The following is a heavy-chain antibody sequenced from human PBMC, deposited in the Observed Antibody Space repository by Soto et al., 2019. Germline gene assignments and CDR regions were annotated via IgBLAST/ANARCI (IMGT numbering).Heavy chain of an antibody. CDR1: GFTFSGFW. V-gene: IGHV3-33*08. CDR2: IKYDGRNK. D-gene: IGHD3-9*01. CDR3: ARDTYYDNFEGDAFDI. Sequence: GGSLRLSCAASGFTFSGFWMSWVRQAPGKGLQWLAVIKYDGRNKYYADSVKGRFTISRDNSKNTLYLQMNSLRAEDTAVYYCARDTYYDNFEGDAFDIWGQGTMVTVSS. J-gene: IGHJ3*02.